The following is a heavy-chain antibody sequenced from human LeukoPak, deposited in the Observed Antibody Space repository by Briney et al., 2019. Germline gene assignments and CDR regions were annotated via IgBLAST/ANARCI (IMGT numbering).Heavy chain of an antibody. V-gene: IGHV3-33*01. CDR1: GFTFSRYG. D-gene: IGHD5-24*01. Sequence: PGGSLRLSCAASGFTFSRYGMHWVRQAPGKGLDWVAVIWYDGSNKYYADSVKGRFTISRDNSKNTLYLQLNSLRAEDTAVYYCARGRDGYNPDWGQGTLVTVSS. CDR2: IWYDGSNK. J-gene: IGHJ4*02. CDR3: ARGRDGYNPD.